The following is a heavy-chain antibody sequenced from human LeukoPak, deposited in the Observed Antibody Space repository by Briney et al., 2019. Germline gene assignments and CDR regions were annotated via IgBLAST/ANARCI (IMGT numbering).Heavy chain of an antibody. CDR1: GGSISSVDYY. CDR2: IYYSGST. Sequence: SETLSLTCTVSGGSISSVDYYCSWIRRPPGKGLEWIGYIYYSGSTNYNPSLKSRVTISVDTSKNQFSLKLSSVTAADTAVYYCAREWGALWGQGTLVTVSS. CDR3: AREWGAL. D-gene: IGHD1-26*01. J-gene: IGHJ4*02. V-gene: IGHV4-61*08.